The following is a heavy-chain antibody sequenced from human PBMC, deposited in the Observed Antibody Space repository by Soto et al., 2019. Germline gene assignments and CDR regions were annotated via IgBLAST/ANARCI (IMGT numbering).Heavy chain of an antibody. Sequence: QITLKESGPPRVHPTPTLTLTCTFSGFPFTTRGPGVHWIRQPPGKALEWLALIYWDDDKRYNPSLKNRHTNTKDISKNQVVLTISDMDPVDTATYCWARRTGGFGDLLQFDHWGQGTLVTVSS. J-gene: IGHJ4*02. CDR2: IYWDDDK. D-gene: IGHD3-10*01. CDR1: GFPFTTRGPG. CDR3: ARRTGGFGDLLQFDH. V-gene: IGHV2-5*02.